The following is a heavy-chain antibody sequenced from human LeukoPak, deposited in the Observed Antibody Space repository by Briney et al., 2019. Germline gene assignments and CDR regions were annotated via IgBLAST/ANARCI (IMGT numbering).Heavy chain of an antibody. J-gene: IGHJ4*02. Sequence: PGGSLRLSCAASGFTFSDYYMSWIRQAPGKGLEWVSYISSSSSYTNYADSVKGRSTISRDNAKNSLYLQMNSLRAEDTAVYYCARRSWFGEYYFDYWGQGTLVTVSS. V-gene: IGHV3-11*03. CDR3: ARRSWFGEYYFDY. CDR2: ISSSSSYT. D-gene: IGHD3-10*01. CDR1: GFTFSDYY.